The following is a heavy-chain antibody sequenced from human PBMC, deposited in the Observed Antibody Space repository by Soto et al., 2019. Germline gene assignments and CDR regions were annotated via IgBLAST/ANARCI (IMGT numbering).Heavy chain of an antibody. CDR1: CGAFIGYY. V-gene: IGHV4-34*01. J-gene: IGHJ5*02. CDR3: ARTFYSSSWYRWFDP. D-gene: IGHD6-13*01. CDR2: INHSGST. Sequence: PFVTQSLTLGVFCGAFIGYYWRRILQPPGKGLEWIGEINHSGSTNYNPSLKSRVTISVDTSKNQFSLKLSSVTAADTAVYYCARTFYSSSWYRWFDPWGQGTLVTVSS.